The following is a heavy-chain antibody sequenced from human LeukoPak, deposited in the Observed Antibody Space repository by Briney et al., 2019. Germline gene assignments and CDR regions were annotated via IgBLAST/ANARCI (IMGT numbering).Heavy chain of an antibody. V-gene: IGHV1-46*01. CDR1: GYTFTRYY. CDR3: ARDLEIDGYSYGVFDY. J-gene: IGHJ4*02. Sequence: ASVKASCKASGYTFTRYYMHWVRQAPGQGLEWMGVINPSGGSTRYAQSFQGRVTLTRDTSTSTFYMGLSSLRSEDTAVYYCARDLEIDGYSYGVFDYWGQGTLLTVSS. CDR2: INPSGGST. D-gene: IGHD5-18*01.